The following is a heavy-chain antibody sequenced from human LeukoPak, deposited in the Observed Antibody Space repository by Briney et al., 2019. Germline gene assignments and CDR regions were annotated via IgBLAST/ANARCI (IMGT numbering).Heavy chain of an antibody. V-gene: IGHV3-48*01. J-gene: IGHJ4*02. Sequence: PGGSLLLSCAASGFTFSNYNMNWVRQAPGKGLEWVSYISSSSSTIYYADSVKGRFTISRDNAKTSLYLQMNSLRAEDTAVFYCARDRGGAYDFWSGYYTGYFDYWGQGTLVTVSS. CDR1: GFTFSNYN. D-gene: IGHD3-3*01. CDR3: ARDRGGAYDFWSGYYTGYFDY. CDR2: ISSSSSTI.